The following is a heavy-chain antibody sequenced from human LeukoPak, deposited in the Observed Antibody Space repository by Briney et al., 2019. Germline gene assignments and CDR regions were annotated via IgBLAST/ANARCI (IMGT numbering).Heavy chain of an antibody. V-gene: IGHV4-34*01. Sequence: PSETLSLTCAVYGGSFSGYYWSWIRQPPGKGLEWIGEINHSGSTNYNPSLKSRVTISVDTSKNQFSLKLSSVTAADTAVYYCARQAVAGTDLWGQGTLVTVSS. J-gene: IGHJ5*02. D-gene: IGHD6-19*01. CDR1: GGSFSGYY. CDR3: ARQAVAGTDL. CDR2: INHSGST.